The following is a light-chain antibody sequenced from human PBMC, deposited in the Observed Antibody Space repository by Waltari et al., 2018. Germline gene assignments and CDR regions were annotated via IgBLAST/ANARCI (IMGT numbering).Light chain of an antibody. V-gene: IGKV1-6*01. CDR2: TAS. CDR1: QGIRND. J-gene: IGKJ1*01. CDR3: LQDYSFPRT. Sequence: AIQMTQSPSSLFASVGDRVTITCRASQGIRNDLGWYQQKPGKAPKLLIYTASSLHSGVPSRFSGSGSGTEFTLTISSLQPEDFTTYYCLQDYSFPRTFGQGTKVEI.